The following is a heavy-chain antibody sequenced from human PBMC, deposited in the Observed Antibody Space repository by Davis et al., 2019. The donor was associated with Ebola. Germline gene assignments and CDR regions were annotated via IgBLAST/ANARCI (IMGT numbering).Heavy chain of an antibody. CDR2: ISSTTGNK. D-gene: IGHD2-15*01. Sequence: GESLKISCAVSGFTFSTYHMNWVRQAPGKGLEWVSSISSTTGNKYYADSVKGRFTISRDNARNSLYLQMNSLRAEDTAVYYCARNLGYCSGGSCYPAYYYGMDVWGQGTTVTVSS. CDR3: ARNLGYCSGGSCYPAYYYGMDV. V-gene: IGHV3-21*01. J-gene: IGHJ6*02. CDR1: GFTFSTYH.